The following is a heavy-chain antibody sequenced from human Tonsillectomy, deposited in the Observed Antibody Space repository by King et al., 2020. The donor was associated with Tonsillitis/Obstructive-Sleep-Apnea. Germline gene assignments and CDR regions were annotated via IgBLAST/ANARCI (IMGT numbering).Heavy chain of an antibody. CDR3: ARVSTVTTFYFYYYMDV. CDR1: GFTFSDYY. CDR2: ISSSSSYT. Sequence: VQLVESGGGVVKPGGSLRLSCAASGFTFSDYYMSWIRQSPGKGLEGVSYISSSSSYTNYADFLQGRFTISRDNSKNSLYLQMNSLRAEDTAVYYCARVSTVTTFYFYYYMDVWGKGTTVTVSS. D-gene: IGHD4-11*01. J-gene: IGHJ6*03. V-gene: IGHV3-11*05.